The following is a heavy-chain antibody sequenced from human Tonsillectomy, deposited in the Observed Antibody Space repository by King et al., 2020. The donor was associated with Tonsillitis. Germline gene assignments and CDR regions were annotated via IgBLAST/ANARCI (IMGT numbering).Heavy chain of an antibody. V-gene: IGHV3-7*01. CDR1: GFSFPDSW. CDR2: IKKDGTTK. J-gene: IGHJ4*02. CDR3: ARHGDWNFDS. Sequence: EVQLVESGGGVVQPGGSLRLSCTASGFSFPDSWMGWVRQAPGKGLEWVANIKKDGTTKYYLGSVGGRVTKSRDNDKNSFYLQMSSLRAEDTALYYCARHGDWNFDSWGQGTLVTVSS. D-gene: IGHD2-21*02.